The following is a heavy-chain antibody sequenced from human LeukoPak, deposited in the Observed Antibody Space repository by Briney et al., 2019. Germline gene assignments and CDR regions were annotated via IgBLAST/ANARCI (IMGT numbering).Heavy chain of an antibody. V-gene: IGHV3-64D*06. CDR3: VKDGSGSYYTYYFDY. CDR1: GFTFSRYA. J-gene: IGHJ4*02. CDR2: ISSNGGST. D-gene: IGHD3-10*01. Sequence: GGSLRLSCSASGFTFSRYAMHWVRQAPGKGLEYVSAISSNGGSTYYADSVKGRFTISRNNSKNTLYLQMSSLRTEDTAVYYCVKDGSGSYYTYYFDYWGQGTLVTVSS.